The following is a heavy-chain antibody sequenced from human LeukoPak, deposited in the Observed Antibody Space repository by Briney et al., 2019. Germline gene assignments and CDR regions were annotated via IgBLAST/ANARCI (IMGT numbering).Heavy chain of an antibody. J-gene: IGHJ4*02. CDR1: GASISSHY. D-gene: IGHD6-13*01. Sequence: PSETLSLTCTVSGASISSHYWSWIRQPPGKGLEWLGYIYYSGTTNHNPPLKSRVTISVDTSTNQLSLKLTSGSAADTAVYYCARTRASSWYAGYFDYWGQGTRVTVS. V-gene: IGHV4-59*11. CDR3: ARTRASSWYAGYFDY. CDR2: IYYSGTT.